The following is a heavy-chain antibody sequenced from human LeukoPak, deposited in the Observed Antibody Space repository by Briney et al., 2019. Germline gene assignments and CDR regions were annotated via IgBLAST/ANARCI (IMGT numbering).Heavy chain of an antibody. CDR1: EFTFSDYA. CDR3: AKDRAPGIAVAGSKFGFDY. Sequence: PGGSLRLSCEASEFTFSDYAMSWVRQAPGKGLEWVLALSASGGTTYYADFVKGRFTVSRDNSKNTLHLQMYNLRVEDTAVYYCAKDRAPGIAVAGSKFGFDYWGQGSLVTVSS. J-gene: IGHJ4*02. D-gene: IGHD6-19*01. CDR2: LSASGGTT. V-gene: IGHV3-23*01.